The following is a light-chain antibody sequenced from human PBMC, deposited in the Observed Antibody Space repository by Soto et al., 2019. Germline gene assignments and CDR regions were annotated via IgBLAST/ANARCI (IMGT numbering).Light chain of an antibody. Sequence: ELVMTQSPATLSVSPGERATLSCRASQSVSSNLAWYQQKPGQAPSLLIYGASTRATGIPARFSGSGSGTELTITISSLQSEDFEVYYCQQYNNWPRTFGQGTKVDIK. CDR2: GAS. CDR1: QSVSSN. V-gene: IGKV3-15*01. CDR3: QQYNNWPRT. J-gene: IGKJ1*01.